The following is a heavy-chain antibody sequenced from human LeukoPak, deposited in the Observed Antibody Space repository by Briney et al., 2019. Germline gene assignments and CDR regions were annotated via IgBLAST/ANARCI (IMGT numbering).Heavy chain of an antibody. V-gene: IGHV1-69*13. CDR2: IIPIFGTA. CDR3: ARDRGYGGNRELDY. J-gene: IGHJ4*02. D-gene: IGHD4-23*01. CDR1: GGTFSSYA. Sequence: SVKVSCKASGGTFSSYAISWVRQAPGQGLEWMGGIIPIFGTANYAQKFQGRVTITADESTSTAYMELSSLRSEDTAVYYCARDRGYGGNRELDYWGQGTLVTVSS.